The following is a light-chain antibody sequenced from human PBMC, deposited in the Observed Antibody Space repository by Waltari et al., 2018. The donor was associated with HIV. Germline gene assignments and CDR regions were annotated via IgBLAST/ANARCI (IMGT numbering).Light chain of an antibody. Sequence: IVMTQSPVTLSVSPGERVTLSCRARQSVDTDLAWYRREPGQAPRLLVYDAATRATGISETFTASGSSTEFTLTISSLQPEDFAVYYCQQYAKWPWTFGLGTRVEVK. V-gene: IGKV3D-15*01. CDR2: DAA. CDR3: QQYAKWPWT. CDR1: QSVDTD. J-gene: IGKJ1*01.